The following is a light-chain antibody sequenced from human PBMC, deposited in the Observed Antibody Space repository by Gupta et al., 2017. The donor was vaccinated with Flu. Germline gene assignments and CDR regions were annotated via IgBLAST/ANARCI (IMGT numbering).Light chain of an antibody. J-gene: IGLJ2*01. CDR1: SSNIGVNS. CDR3: GTWDDSRSAML. CDR2: DND. V-gene: IGLV1-51*01. Sequence: QSVLTQPPSVSAAPGQKVGVSCSGSSSNIGVNSVSWYQQLPGTAPKLLIYDNDKRPSGIPDRISGSKSDTSATLDITGVQTGDGADYYCGTWDDSRSAMLFGGGTKLAVL.